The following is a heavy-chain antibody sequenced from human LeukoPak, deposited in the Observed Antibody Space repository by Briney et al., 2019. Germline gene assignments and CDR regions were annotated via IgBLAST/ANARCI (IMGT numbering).Heavy chain of an antibody. CDR1: GYTFTAYY. J-gene: IGHJ4*02. CDR2: INPNGGGT. V-gene: IGHV1-2*02. CDR3: ARGSSSWVDLAFDY. Sequence: ASMRVSCKASGYTFTAYYLHWVRQAPGQGLEWMGWINPNGGGTNYAQKFQGRVTITRDTSTDTVYMELNSLMSDDTAVYYCARGSSSWVDLAFDYWGQGTLVTVSS. D-gene: IGHD6-13*01.